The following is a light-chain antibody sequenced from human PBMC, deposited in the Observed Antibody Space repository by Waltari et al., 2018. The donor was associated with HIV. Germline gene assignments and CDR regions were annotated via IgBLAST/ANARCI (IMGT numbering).Light chain of an antibody. J-gene: IGKJ2*01. Sequence: ELVMTKYPATLSVSPGERASLSCRASQSVSSNLAWYQHKPGQAPRLLIYGASTRATGIPARFSGSGSGTEFTLTISSLQSEDFAVYYCQQYNDWPRTFGQGTKLEIK. V-gene: IGKV3-15*01. CDR1: QSVSSN. CDR3: QQYNDWPRT. CDR2: GAS.